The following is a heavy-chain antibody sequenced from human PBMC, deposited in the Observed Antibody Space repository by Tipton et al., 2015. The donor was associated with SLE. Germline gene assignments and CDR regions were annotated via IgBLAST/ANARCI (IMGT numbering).Heavy chain of an antibody. D-gene: IGHD3-3*01. CDR3: ARDVTIFGVAGNWFDP. CDR1: GGSISSYY. CDR2: IYYSGST. V-gene: IGHV4-59*01. Sequence: TLSLTCTVSGGSISSYYWSWIRQPPGKGLEWIGYIYYSGSTNYNPSLKSRVTISVDTSKNQFSLKLSSVTAADTAVYYCARDVTIFGVAGNWFDPWVQGTLVTVSS. J-gene: IGHJ5*02.